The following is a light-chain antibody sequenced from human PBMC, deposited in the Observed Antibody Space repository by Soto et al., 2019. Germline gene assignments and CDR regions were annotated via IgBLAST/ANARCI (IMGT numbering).Light chain of an antibody. CDR2: EAS. CDR3: QQYNGFWT. CDR1: QSISDL. J-gene: IGKJ1*01. Sequence: GDRVTITCRASQSISDLLAWYQQKPGKAPKLLIYEASNLTSGVPSRFSGSGSGTEYTLTISSLQPDDFASYYCQQYNGFWTFGQGTKVEIK. V-gene: IGKV1-5*03.